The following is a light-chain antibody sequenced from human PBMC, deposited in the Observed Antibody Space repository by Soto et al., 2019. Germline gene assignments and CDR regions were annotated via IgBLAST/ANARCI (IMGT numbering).Light chain of an antibody. CDR1: QSVSSSS. Sequence: EIVLTQSPGTLSLSPGERATLSCRASQSVSSSSLAWYQQKPGQAPRLFIYGASSRATGIPDRFSGSGSGTDFTLTISRLEPEDFAVYYCHQYGSSPYTFGPGTKLEIK. V-gene: IGKV3-20*01. CDR3: HQYGSSPYT. J-gene: IGKJ2*01. CDR2: GAS.